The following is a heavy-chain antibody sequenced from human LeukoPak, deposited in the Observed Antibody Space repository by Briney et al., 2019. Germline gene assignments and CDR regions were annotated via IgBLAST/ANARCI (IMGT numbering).Heavy chain of an antibody. D-gene: IGHD6-19*01. CDR3: AREGGSGNAFDI. CDR2: MNPNSGNT. Sequence: GASVKVSCKASGYTFTGYYMHWVRQAPGQGLEWMGWMNPNSGNTGYAQKFQGRVTMTRNTSISTAYMELSSLRSEDTAVYYCAREGGSGNAFDIWGQGTMVTVSS. J-gene: IGHJ3*02. CDR1: GYTFTGYY. V-gene: IGHV1-8*02.